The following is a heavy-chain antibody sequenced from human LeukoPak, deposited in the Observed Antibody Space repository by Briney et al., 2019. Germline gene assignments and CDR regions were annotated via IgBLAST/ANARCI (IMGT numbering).Heavy chain of an antibody. J-gene: IGHJ5*02. CDR2: IYYSGST. CDR1: GDSISSSSYY. CDR3: ARNSSDCSSTSCYHSPPYTSSAQRYNWFDP. D-gene: IGHD2-2*01. V-gene: IGHV4-39*01. Sequence: SETLSLTCTVSGDSISSSSYYWGWIRQPPGKGLEWIGSIYYSGSTVYNPSLKSRVTISVDTSKNQFSPQLSSVTAADTAVYYCARNSSDCSSTSCYHSPPYTSSAQRYNWFDPWGYGTLVTVSS.